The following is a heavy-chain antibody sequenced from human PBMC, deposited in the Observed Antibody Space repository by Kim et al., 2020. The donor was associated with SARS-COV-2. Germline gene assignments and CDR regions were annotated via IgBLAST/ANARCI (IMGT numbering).Heavy chain of an antibody. D-gene: IGHD3-9*01. J-gene: IGHJ6*02. CDR1: GFTFSSYW. CDR2: IKQDGSEK. V-gene: IGHV3-7*03. CDR3: AREGTGYYNHYYYYYGMDV. Sequence: GGSLRLSCAASGFTFSSYWMSWVRQAPGKGLEWVANIKQDGSEKYHVDSVKGRFTISRDNAKNSMYLQRNSLRAEDTAVYYCAREGTGYYNHYYYYYGMDVWGQGTTVTVSS.